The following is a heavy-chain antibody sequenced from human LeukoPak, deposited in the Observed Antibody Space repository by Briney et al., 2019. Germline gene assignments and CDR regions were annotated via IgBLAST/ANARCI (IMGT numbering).Heavy chain of an antibody. J-gene: IGHJ4*02. CDR2: IIPLFGTA. V-gene: IGHV1-69*13. D-gene: IGHD4-23*01. CDR3: ARGWLAESTVVTPYNY. CDR1: GGTFSNYA. Sequence: SVKVSCKASGGTFSNYAINWVRQAPGQGLEWMGGIIPLFGTANYAQKFQGRVTITAVESMSTAYMGLSSLRSVDTAVYYCARGWLAESTVVTPYNYWGQGTLVTVSS.